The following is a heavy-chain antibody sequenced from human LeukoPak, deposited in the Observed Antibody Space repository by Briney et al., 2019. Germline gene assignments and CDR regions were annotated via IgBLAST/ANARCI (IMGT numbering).Heavy chain of an antibody. J-gene: IGHJ6*03. CDR2: IYYSGST. Sequence: TSETLSLTCTVSGGSISSYYWNWIRQPPGKGLEWIGYIYYSGSTEYNPSLKSRVTISIDTSKNQFSLKLSSVTAADTAVYYCARNVYNYGNYYYMDVWGKRTTVTVSS. V-gene: IGHV4-59*01. D-gene: IGHD5-18*01. CDR3: ARNVYNYGNYYYMDV. CDR1: GGSISSYY.